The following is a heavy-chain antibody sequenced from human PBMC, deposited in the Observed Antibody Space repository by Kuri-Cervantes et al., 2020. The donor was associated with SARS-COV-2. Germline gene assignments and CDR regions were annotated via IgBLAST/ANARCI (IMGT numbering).Heavy chain of an antibody. D-gene: IGHD3-9*01. CDR3: ARLLALVGHWFDP. V-gene: IGHV1-69*13. Sequence: SVKVSCKASGGTFSSYAISWVRQAPGQGLEWMGGIIPIFGTANYAQKFQGRVTITADESTSTAYMELSSLRSDDTAMYYCARLLALVGHWFDPWGQGTLVTVSS. CDR1: GGTFSSYA. J-gene: IGHJ5*02. CDR2: IIPIFGTA.